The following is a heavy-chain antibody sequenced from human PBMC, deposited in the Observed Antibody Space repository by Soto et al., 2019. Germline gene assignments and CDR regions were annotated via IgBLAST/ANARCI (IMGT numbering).Heavy chain of an antibody. Sequence: QITLKESGPTLVKPTQTLTLTCTFSGFSLSASGVGVGWIRQPPGKALEWLAIIYWDDAKYYSPSLKSSLTITKATSKNQVVLTMTNMDPVDKATYYWRHKGGGDRILDYWGKGTLVTVSS. CDR1: GFSLSASGVG. CDR3: RHKGGGDRILDY. J-gene: IGHJ4*02. V-gene: IGHV2-5*02. D-gene: IGHD3-16*01. CDR2: IYWDDAK.